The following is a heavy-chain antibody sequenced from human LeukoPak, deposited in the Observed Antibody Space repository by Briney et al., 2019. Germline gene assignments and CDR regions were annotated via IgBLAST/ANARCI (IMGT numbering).Heavy chain of an antibody. CDR2: ITNSGNSK. V-gene: IGHV3-48*01. CDR3: ARTRSSGCLTFDY. Sequence: AGGSLRLSCAASEFAFSSYSMNWVRQAPGKGLEWVSYITNSGNSKSYADSVKGRFTISRDNTKNSLYLQMNGPRAEDTAVYYCARTRSSGCLTFDYWGQGILVTVSS. D-gene: IGHD3-22*01. J-gene: IGHJ4*02. CDR1: EFAFSSYS.